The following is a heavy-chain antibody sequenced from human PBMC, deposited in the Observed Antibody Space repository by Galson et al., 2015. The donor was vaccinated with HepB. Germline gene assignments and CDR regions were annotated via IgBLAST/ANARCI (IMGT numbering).Heavy chain of an antibody. D-gene: IGHD6-13*01. CDR3: ARDRPPGIAAAGSFQP. V-gene: IGHV3-21*01. Sequence: SLRLSCAASGFTFSSYSMNWVRQAPGKGLEWVSSISSSSDYMYYAHSVKGRFIISRDNAKNSLYLQMNSQRADDTALYYCARDRPPGIAAAGSFQPWGQGTLVTVSS. J-gene: IGHJ1*01. CDR2: ISSSSDYM. CDR1: GFTFSSYS.